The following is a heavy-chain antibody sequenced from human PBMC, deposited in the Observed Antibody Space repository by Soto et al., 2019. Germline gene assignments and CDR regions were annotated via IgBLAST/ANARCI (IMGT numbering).Heavy chain of an antibody. J-gene: IGHJ3*02. CDR2: ISGSGGST. CDR1: GFTFSSYD. CDR3: AKEDDAWTNGHFDI. D-gene: IGHD2-8*01. V-gene: IGHV3-23*01. Sequence: EGRLLESGGGLVQPGGSLRLSCAASGFTFSSYDMSWVRQAPGKGLEWVSAISGSGGSTYYADSVKGRFTISRDNSKNTLYVQMNSLRAEDTAIYYCAKEDDAWTNGHFDIWGQGTMVTVSS.